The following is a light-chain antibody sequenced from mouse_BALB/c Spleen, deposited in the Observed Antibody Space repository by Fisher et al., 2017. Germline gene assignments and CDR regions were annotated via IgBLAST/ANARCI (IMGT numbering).Light chain of an antibody. V-gene: IGKV4-68*01. J-gene: IGKJ2*01. CDR1: SSVSY. CDR2: LTS. Sequence: IVMTKSTAIMSASPGEKVTMTCSASSSVSYMHWYQQKPRSSPKPWIYLTSNLASGVPARFSGSGSGTSYSLTISRMEAEDAATYYCQQWSSNPYTFGGGTKLEIK. CDR3: QQWSSNPYT.